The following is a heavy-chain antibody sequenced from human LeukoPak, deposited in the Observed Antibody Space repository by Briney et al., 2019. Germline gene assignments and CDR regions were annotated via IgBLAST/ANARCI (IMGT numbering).Heavy chain of an antibody. J-gene: IGHJ6*02. CDR2: ISGSGVST. Sequence: GGSLRLSCAASGFTFSSYAMSWVRQAPGKGLEWVSAISGSGVSTYYADSVKGRFTISRDNSKNTLYLQMNSRRAEDTAVYYCAKQVDHYYYGMDVWGQGTTVTVSS. CDR1: GFTFSSYA. V-gene: IGHV3-23*01. CDR3: AKQVDHYYYGMDV.